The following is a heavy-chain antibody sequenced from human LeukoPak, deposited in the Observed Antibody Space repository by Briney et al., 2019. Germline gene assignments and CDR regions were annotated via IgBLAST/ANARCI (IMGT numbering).Heavy chain of an antibody. CDR1: GGSFSGYY. Sequence: SETLPLTCAVYGGSFSGYYWSWIRQPPGKGLEWIGEINHSGSTNYNPSLKSRVTISVDTSKNQFSLKLSSVTAADTAVYCCARVDSSGWPDYWGQGTLVTVSS. CDR3: ARVDSSGWPDY. D-gene: IGHD6-19*01. CDR2: INHSGST. V-gene: IGHV4-34*01. J-gene: IGHJ4*02.